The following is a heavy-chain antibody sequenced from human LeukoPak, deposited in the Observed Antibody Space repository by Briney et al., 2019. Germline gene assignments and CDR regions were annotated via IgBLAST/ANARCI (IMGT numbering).Heavy chain of an antibody. V-gene: IGHV4-31*03. CDR2: IYYSGST. CDR1: GGSISSGGYY. J-gene: IGHJ4*02. Sequence: NSSQTLSLTGTVSGGSISSGGYYWSWIRQHPGKGLEWIGYIYYSGSTYYNPSLKSRVTISVDTSKNQFSLKLSSVTAADTAVYYCARRGYSQTYFDYWGQGTLVTVSS. CDR3: ARRGYSQTYFDY. D-gene: IGHD5-18*01.